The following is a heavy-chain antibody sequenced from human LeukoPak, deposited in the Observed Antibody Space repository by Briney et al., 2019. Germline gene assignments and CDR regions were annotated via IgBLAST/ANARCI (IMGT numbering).Heavy chain of an antibody. J-gene: IGHJ4*02. V-gene: IGHV3-21*01. Sequence: GGSLRLSCAASGFTFSSYSLNWVRQAPGKGLEWVSYICSSSSYIYYPYSLKGGFTISRENAQNSLFLQMNSLRDEYTAVYWCARGCWKSWGQGTLVTVSS. CDR2: ICSSSSYI. CDR3: ARGCWKS. D-gene: IGHD1-1*01. CDR1: GFTFSSYS.